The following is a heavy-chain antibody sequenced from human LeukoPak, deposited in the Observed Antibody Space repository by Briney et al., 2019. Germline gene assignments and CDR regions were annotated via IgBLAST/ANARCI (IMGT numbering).Heavy chain of an antibody. CDR2: ISSSSTYI. CDR3: ARVRGVWGNYFDY. J-gene: IGHJ4*02. CDR1: GFTFSTYS. D-gene: IGHD3-10*01. V-gene: IGHV3-21*01. Sequence: GGSLRLSCAASGFTFSTYSMNWVRQAPGKGLEWVSSISSSSTYIYYADSVKGRFTISRDNAKNSLYLQMNSLRAEDTAVYYCARVRGVWGNYFDYWGQGTLVTVSS.